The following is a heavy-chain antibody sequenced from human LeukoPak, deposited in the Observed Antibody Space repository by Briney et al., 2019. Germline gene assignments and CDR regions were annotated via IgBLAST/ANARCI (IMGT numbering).Heavy chain of an antibody. CDR2: INYSGNT. CDR3: VTGLWLCSGGNWFDP. D-gene: IGHD3-10*02. CDR1: GGSVNSGTSY. J-gene: IGHJ5*02. V-gene: IGHV4-30-4*01. Sequence: SQTLSLTCTVSGGSVNSGTSYWSWIRQPPGKGLEWIGYINYSGNTYYNPSLKSRVTISVDTSKNQFSLRLNSVTAADTAVYYCVTGLWLCSGGNWFDPWGQGTLVTVSS.